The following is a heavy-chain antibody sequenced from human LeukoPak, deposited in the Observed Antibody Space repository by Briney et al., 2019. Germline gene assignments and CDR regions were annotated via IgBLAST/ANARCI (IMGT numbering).Heavy chain of an antibody. CDR1: GFTFSSYS. CDR2: ISSSSSYI. CDR3: ARVSLLRYFDWSPVPFDY. D-gene: IGHD3-9*01. V-gene: IGHV3-21*01. J-gene: IGHJ4*02. Sequence: GGSLRLSCAASGFTFSSYSMNWVRRAPGKGLEWVSCISSSSSYIYYADSVKGRFTISRDNAKNSLYLQMNSLRAEDTAVYYCARVSLLRYFDWSPVPFDYWGQGTLVTVSS.